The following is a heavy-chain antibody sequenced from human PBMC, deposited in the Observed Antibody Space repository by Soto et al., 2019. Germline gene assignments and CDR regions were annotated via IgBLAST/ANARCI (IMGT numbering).Heavy chain of an antibody. CDR3: ARDLYSSSWYRNGFDY. V-gene: IGHV4-61*01. Sequence: SETLSLTCTVPGGSVNIGTYYWSWIRQPPGKGLEWIGFIHYSGSTNYNPSLKGRVTMTRDTSTSTVYMELSSLRSEDTAVYYCARDLYSSSWYRNGFDYWGQGTLVTVSS. CDR1: GGSVNIGTYY. J-gene: IGHJ4*02. CDR2: IHYSGST. D-gene: IGHD6-13*01.